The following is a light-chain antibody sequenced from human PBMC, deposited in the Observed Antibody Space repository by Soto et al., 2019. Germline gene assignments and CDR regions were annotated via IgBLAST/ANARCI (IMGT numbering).Light chain of an antibody. CDR1: QSLLHSNGYNY. CDR3: MQALQTPRT. Sequence: DIVMTQSPLSLPATPGEPASISCRSSQSLLHSNGYNYLDWYLQKPGQSPQLLIYLGSNRAAGVPDRFSGSGSGTDFTLKIRRVEAEDVGVYYCMQALQTPRTFGQGTRLEIK. J-gene: IGKJ5*01. CDR2: LGS. V-gene: IGKV2-28*01.